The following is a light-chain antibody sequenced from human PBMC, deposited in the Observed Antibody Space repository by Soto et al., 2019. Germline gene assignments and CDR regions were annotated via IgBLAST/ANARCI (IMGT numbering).Light chain of an antibody. CDR3: CSYAGSSTLDV. V-gene: IGLV2-23*01. CDR1: SSDVGSYNL. Sequence: QSALTQPASVSGSPGQSITISCTGTSSDVGSYNLVSWYQQHPGKAPKLMIYEGSKRPSGVSNRFSGSKSGNTASLTISGLQAEDEADYYCCSYAGSSTLDVFGTGTKSPS. CDR2: EGS. J-gene: IGLJ1*01.